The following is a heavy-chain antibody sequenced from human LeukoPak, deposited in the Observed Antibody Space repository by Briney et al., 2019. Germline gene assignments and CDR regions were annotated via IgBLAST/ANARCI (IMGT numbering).Heavy chain of an antibody. J-gene: IGHJ6*03. CDR2: IYSGGST. D-gene: IGHD3-16*02. V-gene: IGHV3-53*01. Sequence: PGGSLRLSCAASGFTVSSNYMSWVRQAPGKGLEWVSVIYSGGSTYYADSVKGRFTISRDNSKNTLYLQMNSLRAEDTAVYYCARGFSSDYVWGSYRRAYYYYMDVWGKGTTVTISS. CDR1: GFTVSSNY. CDR3: ARGFSSDYVWGSYRRAYYYYMDV.